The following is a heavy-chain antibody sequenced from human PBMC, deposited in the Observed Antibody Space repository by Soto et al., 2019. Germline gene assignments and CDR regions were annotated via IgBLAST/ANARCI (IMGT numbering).Heavy chain of an antibody. CDR3: ARGLCSSTSCYVGI. D-gene: IGHD2-2*01. CDR2: ISGSGGST. J-gene: IGHJ4*02. V-gene: IGHV3-23*01. CDR1: GFTFSSYA. Sequence: EVQLLESGGGLVQPGGSLRLSCAASGFTFSSYAMSWVRQAPGKGLEWVSVISGSGGSTYYADSVRGRFTISRDNSKNTVYLQMNSLGAEDTAVYYCARGLCSSTSCYVGIWGQGPLVTVSS.